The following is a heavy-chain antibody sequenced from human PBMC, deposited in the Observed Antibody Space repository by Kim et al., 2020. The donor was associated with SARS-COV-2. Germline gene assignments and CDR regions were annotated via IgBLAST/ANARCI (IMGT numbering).Heavy chain of an antibody. Sequence: GGSLRLSCAASGFTFSSYWMSWVRQAPGKGLEWVANIKQDGSEKYYVDSVKGRFTISRDNAKNSLYLQMNSLRAEDTAVYYCARGFHFWSGYPFDYWGQGTLVTVSS. CDR1: GFTFSSYW. D-gene: IGHD3-3*02. J-gene: IGHJ4*02. CDR2: IKQDGSEK. CDR3: ARGFHFWSGYPFDY. V-gene: IGHV3-7*03.